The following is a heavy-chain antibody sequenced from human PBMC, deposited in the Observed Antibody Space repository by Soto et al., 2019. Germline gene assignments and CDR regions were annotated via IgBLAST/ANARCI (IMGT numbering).Heavy chain of an antibody. CDR2: IFYDGSDD. CDR3: AKDRSSSLDAMDF. Sequence: GVSLRLSCAASGFTFSRYGMHWVRQAPDKGLEWVAVIFYDGSDDHYADSVKGRFTISRDNSNNTLYLQVNSLRPEDTAVDYCAKDRSSSLDAMDFLGQGTTVTGSS. CDR1: GFTFSRYG. V-gene: IGHV3-33*06. D-gene: IGHD6-13*01. J-gene: IGHJ6*02.